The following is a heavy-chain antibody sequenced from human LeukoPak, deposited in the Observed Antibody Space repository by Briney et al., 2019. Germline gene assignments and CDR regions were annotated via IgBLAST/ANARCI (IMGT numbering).Heavy chain of an antibody. CDR3: ARVERTTIGPDY. Sequence: ASVKVSCKASGYTFTDCYMHWVRQAPGQGLEWTGWINPHSGGTNFAQKFQGRVTMTRDTSINTAYMVLSRLTSADTAVYYCARVERTTIGPDYWGQGTLVTVSS. J-gene: IGHJ4*02. CDR1: GYTFTDCY. CDR2: INPHSGGT. V-gene: IGHV1-2*02. D-gene: IGHD5-24*01.